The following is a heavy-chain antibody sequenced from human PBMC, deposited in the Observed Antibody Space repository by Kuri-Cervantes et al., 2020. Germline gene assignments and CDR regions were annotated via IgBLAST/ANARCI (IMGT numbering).Heavy chain of an antibody. V-gene: IGHV3-33*01. CDR2: IWYDGSNK. Sequence: GGSLRLSCAASGFTFSSYGMHWVRQAPGKGLEWVAVIWYDGSNKYYADSVKGRFTISRDNVKNSLFLQMNSLRAEDTAVYYCARADYFDSRGYYRGPDFDCWGQGTLVTVSS. CDR3: ARADYFDSRGYYRGPDFDC. J-gene: IGHJ4*02. D-gene: IGHD3-22*01. CDR1: GFTFSSYG.